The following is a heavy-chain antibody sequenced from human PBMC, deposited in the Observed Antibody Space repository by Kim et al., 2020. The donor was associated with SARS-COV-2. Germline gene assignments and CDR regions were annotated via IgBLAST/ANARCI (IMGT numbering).Heavy chain of an antibody. J-gene: IGHJ4*02. Sequence: ASVKVSCKASGYTFTGYYMHWVRQAPGQGLEWMGWINPNSGDTNYAQKFQGRVTMTRDTSISTAYMELSRLRSDDTAVYYCARIGWSSTSCYVIYFDYWGQGTLVSVSS. CDR2: INPNSGDT. V-gene: IGHV1-2*02. CDR3: ARIGWSSTSCYVIYFDY. CDR1: GYTFTGYY. D-gene: IGHD2-2*01.